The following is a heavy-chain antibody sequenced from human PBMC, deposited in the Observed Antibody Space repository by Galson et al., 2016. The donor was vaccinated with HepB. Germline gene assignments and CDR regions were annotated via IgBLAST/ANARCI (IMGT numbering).Heavy chain of an antibody. CDR1: GGAFTTYT. D-gene: IGHD2-15*01. CDR3: TRDSGYCNAGSCGSPIRWFDP. CDR2: FFPVFGTP. V-gene: IGHV1-69*13. Sequence: SVKVSCKAFGGAFTTYTISWVRQAPGQGLEWMGGFFPVFGTPNYAQKFQGRVTITADESTSTAYMELSSLRSEDTAVYYCTRDSGYCNAGSCGSPIRWFDPWGQGTLVTVSS. J-gene: IGHJ5*02.